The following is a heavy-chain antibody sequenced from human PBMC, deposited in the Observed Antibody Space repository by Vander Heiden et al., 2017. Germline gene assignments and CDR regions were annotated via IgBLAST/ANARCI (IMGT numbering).Heavy chain of an antibody. CDR3: AKDRGGGYTEGLYSRGVGDGDH. V-gene: IGHV3-23*01. Sequence: EVQLLESGGGLVQPWGSLRLSCAASGFTFSSYGMNWVRQARGKGLGGVSGMSGVGGRTYYADSVEGRFTISRDNSEEMLYLQMNSLRAEDTAVYYCAKDRGGGYTEGLYSRGVGDGDHWGQGILVTVSS. CDR1: GFTFSSYG. CDR2: MSGVGGRT. J-gene: IGHJ4*02. D-gene: IGHD3-10*01.